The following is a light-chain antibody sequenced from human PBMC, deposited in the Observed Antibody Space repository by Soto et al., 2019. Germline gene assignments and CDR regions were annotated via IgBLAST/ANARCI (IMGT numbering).Light chain of an antibody. CDR3: QQFKSYPLT. CDR1: QDINKY. J-gene: IGKJ4*01. CDR2: FVS. Sequence: IQLTQSASFLSASVGDRVTITCRASQDINKYLAWYQQKPGEAPKLLIYFVSTLQSGVSSSFSGSGSGTEFTLTISSLQPEDFATYYCQQFKSYPLTFGGGSKVDIK. V-gene: IGKV1-9*01.